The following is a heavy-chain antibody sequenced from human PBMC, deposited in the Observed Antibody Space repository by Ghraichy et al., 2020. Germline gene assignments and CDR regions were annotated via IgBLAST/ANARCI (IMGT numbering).Heavy chain of an antibody. V-gene: IGHV3-7*01. D-gene: IGHD1/OR15-1a*01. Sequence: GGSLRLSCAASGFTFSNHWMSWVRQAPGKGLEWVAMIKADGSGKYYVDSVKGRFTISRDNAKNSLYLQMTSLRAEDTAAYYCARHPGKGTTDYWGQGTLVTVSS. CDR3: ARHPGKGTTDY. CDR1: GFTFSNHW. CDR2: IKADGSGK. J-gene: IGHJ4*02.